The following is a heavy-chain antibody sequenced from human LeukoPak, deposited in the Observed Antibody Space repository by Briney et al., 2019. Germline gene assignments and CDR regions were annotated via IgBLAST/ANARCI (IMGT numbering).Heavy chain of an antibody. CDR1: GFTFSSYA. CDR2: ISGSGGST. D-gene: IGHD3-3*01. Sequence: QTGGSLRLSCAASGFTFSSYAMSWVRQAPGKGLEWVSAISGSGGSTYYADSVKGRFTISRDNPKNTLYLQMNSLRAEDTAVYYCAKAASGFGYYYGMDVWGKGTTVTVSS. CDR3: AKAASGFGYYYGMDV. V-gene: IGHV3-23*01. J-gene: IGHJ6*04.